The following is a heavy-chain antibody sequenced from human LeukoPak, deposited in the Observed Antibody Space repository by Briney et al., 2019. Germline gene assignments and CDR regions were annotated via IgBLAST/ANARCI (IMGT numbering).Heavy chain of an antibody. CDR1: GGTFSSYA. J-gene: IGHJ4*02. Sequence: SVKVSCKASGGTFSSYAISWVRQAPGQGLEWMGRIIPIFCTANYAQKFQGRVTITTDESTSKAYVELSSPTAEDTDVDYCSRGTLYGDSPTIDYWGQGTLVTVSS. CDR3: SRGTLYGDSPTIDY. D-gene: IGHD4-17*01. CDR2: IIPIFCTA. V-gene: IGHV1-69*05.